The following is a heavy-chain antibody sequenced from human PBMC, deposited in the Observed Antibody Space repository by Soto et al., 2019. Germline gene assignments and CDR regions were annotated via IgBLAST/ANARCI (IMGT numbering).Heavy chain of an antibody. CDR2: ISWNSGSI. Sequence: EVQLVESGGGLVQPGRSLRLSCAASGFTFDDYAMHWVRQAPGKGLEWVSGISWNSGSIGYADSVKGRFTISRDNAKNSLSLQMNSLRAEDKALYYCAKDRGLVLSFYFDYWGQGTLVTVSS. J-gene: IGHJ4*02. CDR1: GFTFDDYA. V-gene: IGHV3-9*01. CDR3: AKDRGLVLSFYFDY. D-gene: IGHD6-19*01.